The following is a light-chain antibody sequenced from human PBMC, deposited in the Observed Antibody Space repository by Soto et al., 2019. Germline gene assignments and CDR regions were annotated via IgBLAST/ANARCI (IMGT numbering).Light chain of an antibody. J-gene: IGKJ1*01. CDR2: GAS. V-gene: IGKV3-15*01. CDR1: QSVRND. Sequence: MTQSSAKMSDLPGQRITLSCRASQSVRNDLAWYQQRPGQAPRLLIYGASTRATDIPARFSGSGSGTEFTLTISCLQSDDFAVHYWQQYNTWDPRTFGQGTKVDIK. CDR3: QQYNTWDPRT.